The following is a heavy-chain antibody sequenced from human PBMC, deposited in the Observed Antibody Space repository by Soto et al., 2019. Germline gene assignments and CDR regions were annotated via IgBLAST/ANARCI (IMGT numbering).Heavy chain of an antibody. CDR1: GGTFSSYA. J-gene: IGHJ4*02. D-gene: IGHD2-2*02. CDR3: ARGIVVVPAAIGYYFDY. CDR2: IIPIFGTA. V-gene: IGHV1-69*06. Sequence: QVQLVQSGAEVKKPGSSVKVSCKASGGTFSSYAISWVRQAPGQGLEWMGGIIPIFGTANYAQKFQGRVTITADKSKSTAYMEMSSLGSEDTAVYYCARGIVVVPAAIGYYFDYWGQGTLVTVSS.